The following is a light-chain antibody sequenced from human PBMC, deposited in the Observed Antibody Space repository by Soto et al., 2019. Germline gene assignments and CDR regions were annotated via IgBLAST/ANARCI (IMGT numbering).Light chain of an antibody. V-gene: IGLV2-14*01. CDR3: SSYAGSSTLGV. CDR2: EVS. CDR1: SSDVGGYKY. Sequence: QSALTQPASVSGSPGQSITISCTGTSSDVGGYKYVSWYQQHPGKAPKLMIYEVSDRPSGVSNRFSGSKSGNTASLTISGLQAEDEADYYCSSYAGSSTLGVFGGGTKLPVL. J-gene: IGLJ3*02.